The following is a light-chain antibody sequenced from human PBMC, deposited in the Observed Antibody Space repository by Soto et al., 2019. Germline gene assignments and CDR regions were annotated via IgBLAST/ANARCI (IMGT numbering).Light chain of an antibody. Sequence: EIVLTQSPGTLSLSPGERATLSCRASQSVSSSYLAWYQQKPGQAPRLLIYGASSRATGIPDRFSGSGSGTDFTLTISKLEPEDFAVYYCQQYCSSPYTVGQATKLQIK. CDR3: QQYCSSPYT. J-gene: IGKJ2*01. CDR2: GAS. CDR1: QSVSSSY. V-gene: IGKV3-20*01.